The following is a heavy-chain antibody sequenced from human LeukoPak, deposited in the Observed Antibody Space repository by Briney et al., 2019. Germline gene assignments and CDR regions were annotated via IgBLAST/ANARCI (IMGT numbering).Heavy chain of an antibody. D-gene: IGHD2-2*03. CDR2: TYYRSKWYN. CDR1: GDSVSSNTVT. CDR3: ARKILDKYVSYFDY. J-gene: IGHJ4*02. V-gene: IGHV6-1*01. Sequence: SQTLSLICALSGDSVSSNTVTWNWIRQSPSRGLEWLGRTYYRSKWYNDYAVSVKSRITINPDTSKNQFSLQLNSVTPEDTAVYYCARKILDKYVSYFDYWGQGALVTVSS.